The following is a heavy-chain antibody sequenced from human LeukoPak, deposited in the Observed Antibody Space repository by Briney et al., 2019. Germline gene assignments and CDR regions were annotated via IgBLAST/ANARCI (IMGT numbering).Heavy chain of an antibody. CDR3: ARDGGYSGYDSFYFDY. J-gene: IGHJ4*02. CDR1: GYTFTGYY. V-gene: IGHV1-2*02. D-gene: IGHD5-12*01. Sequence: GASVKVSCKASGYTFTGYYMHWVRQAPGQGLEWMGWINPNSGGTNYAQKFQGRVTMTRDTSISTAYMELSRLRSDDTAVYYCARDGGYSGYDSFYFDYWGQGTLVTVSS. CDR2: INPNSGGT.